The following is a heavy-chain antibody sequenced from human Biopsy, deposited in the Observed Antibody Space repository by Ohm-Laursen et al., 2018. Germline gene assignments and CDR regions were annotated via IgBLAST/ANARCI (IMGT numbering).Heavy chain of an antibody. D-gene: IGHD4/OR15-4a*01. J-gene: IGHJ3*01. CDR2: FSHTGTT. V-gene: IGHV4-34*01. Sequence: GTLSLTCAVDGGSFSGYDWTWIRQPPGKGLEWVGEFSHTGTTIYNPSLKSRLTISVDKSKNHFSLRLTSVTAADTATYFCARGPYGDNAGAFDVWGQGTVVAVSS. CDR3: ARGPYGDNAGAFDV. CDR1: GGSFSGYD.